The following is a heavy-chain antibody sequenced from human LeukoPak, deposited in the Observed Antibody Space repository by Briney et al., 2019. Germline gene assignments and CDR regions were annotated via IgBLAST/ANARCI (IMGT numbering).Heavy chain of an antibody. V-gene: IGHV1-69*02. J-gene: IGHJ6*03. Sequence: ASVKVSCKASGGTFSSYTISWVRQAPGQGLEWMGRIIPILGIAKYEQKFQGRVTITADKSTSTAYMELSSLRSEDTAVYYCARFIASSSSGFYYMDVWGKGTTVTVSS. CDR3: ARFIASSSSGFYYMDV. D-gene: IGHD6-6*01. CDR2: IIPILGIA. CDR1: GGTFSSYT.